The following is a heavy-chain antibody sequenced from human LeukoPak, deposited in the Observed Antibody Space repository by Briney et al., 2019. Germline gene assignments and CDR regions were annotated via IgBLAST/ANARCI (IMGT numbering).Heavy chain of an antibody. J-gene: IGHJ4*02. CDR1: GFIFNSYN. CDR2: ISTSSSYI. D-gene: IGHD5-18*01. Sequence: GGSLRLSCAAAGFIFNSYNMNWLRQAPGKGLEWVSSISTSSSYIHYADSVKGRFTISRDNAKNSLYLQMNSLRAEDAAVYYCVRGRGYSYGHLGLGFDYWGQGPLVTVSS. CDR3: VRGRGYSYGHLGLGFDY. V-gene: IGHV3-21*01.